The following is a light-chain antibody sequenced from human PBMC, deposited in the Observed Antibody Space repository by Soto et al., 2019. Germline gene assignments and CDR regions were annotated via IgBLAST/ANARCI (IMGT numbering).Light chain of an antibody. J-gene: IGLJ3*02. CDR3: QTWGTGIEV. Sequence: QLVLTQSPSASASLGASVKLTCTLSSGHSSYTIAWHQQQPEKGPRYLMTLNSDGSHSKGDGIPDRFSGSSSGAERYLSIFRLQSEDEADYYCQTWGTGIEVFGGGTKLTVL. V-gene: IGLV4-69*01. CDR2: LNSDGSH. CDR1: SGHSSYT.